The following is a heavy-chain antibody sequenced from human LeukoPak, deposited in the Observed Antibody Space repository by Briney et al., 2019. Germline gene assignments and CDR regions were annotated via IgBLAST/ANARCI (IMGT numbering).Heavy chain of an antibody. CDR2: ITSTSTYM. CDR3: ARRAGAYSHPYDY. Sequence: GGSLRLSCEGSGFIFSNYGMNWVRQAPGKGLEWVSSITSTSTYMYYAGSVKGRFTISRDNSKNTLYLQMNSLRAEDTAVYYCARRAGAYSHPYDYWGQGTLVTVSS. CDR1: GFIFSNYG. V-gene: IGHV3-21*04. J-gene: IGHJ4*02. D-gene: IGHD4/OR15-4a*01.